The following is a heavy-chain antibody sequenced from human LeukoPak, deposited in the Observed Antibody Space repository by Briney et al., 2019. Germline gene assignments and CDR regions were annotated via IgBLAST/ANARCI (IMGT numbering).Heavy chain of an antibody. Sequence: GGSLRLSCAASGFTFSSRWMHWVRQAPGKGLVWVSRINSGGSSTNYADSVKGRFTISRDNAKNRLYLQLTSLRAEDTAVYYCARDHGSSTWEVPVGPFDYWGQRTLVTVSS. D-gene: IGHD6-13*01. J-gene: IGHJ4*02. V-gene: IGHV3-74*01. CDR3: ARDHGSSTWEVPVGPFDY. CDR2: INSGGSST. CDR1: GFTFSSRW.